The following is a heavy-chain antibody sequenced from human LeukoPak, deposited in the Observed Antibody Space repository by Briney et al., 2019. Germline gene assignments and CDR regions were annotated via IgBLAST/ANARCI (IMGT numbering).Heavy chain of an antibody. Sequence: GGSLRLSCAASGFTFSSYWMSWVRQAPGKGLEWVANIKQDGSEKYYVDSVKGRFTISRDNAKNSLYLQMNSLRAEDTAVYYCAREGVAGNDAFDIWGQGTMVTVSS. J-gene: IGHJ3*02. CDR3: AREGVAGNDAFDI. CDR2: IKQDGSEK. V-gene: IGHV3-7*01. D-gene: IGHD6-19*01. CDR1: GFTFSSYW.